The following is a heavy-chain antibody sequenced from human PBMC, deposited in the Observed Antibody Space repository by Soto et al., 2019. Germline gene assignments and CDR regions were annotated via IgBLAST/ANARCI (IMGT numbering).Heavy chain of an antibody. J-gene: IGHJ4*02. Sequence: EVQVLESGGGLVQPGGSLRLSCAASGFTFSSYAMSWVRQAPGKGLEWVSAISGSGAGTFYADSVKGRFTISRDNSQNTLHLQMNSLRAEDTAVYYCATDWGGDNPGPPIDYWGQGTLVTVSS. CDR1: GFTFSSYA. D-gene: IGHD2-21*02. CDR2: ISGSGAGT. CDR3: ATDWGGDNPGPPIDY. V-gene: IGHV3-23*01.